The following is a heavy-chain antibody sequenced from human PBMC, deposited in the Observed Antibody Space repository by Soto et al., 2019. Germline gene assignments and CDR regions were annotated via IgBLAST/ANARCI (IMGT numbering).Heavy chain of an antibody. CDR3: VSEVIVQTPVFGN. J-gene: IGHJ4*02. Sequence: QVQLVRSGAEVKKTGSSVKVSCTSCVGTLSNYAIHWVRQSPGQGLEWMGDISHTFGKANYAQKFQAKVTITADESSSTAYMEVSSLTSEDTALYYCVSEVIVQTPVFGNWGQGTLVTVSS. CDR2: ISHTFGKA. CDR1: VGTLSNYA. D-gene: IGHD1-26*01. V-gene: IGHV1-69*01.